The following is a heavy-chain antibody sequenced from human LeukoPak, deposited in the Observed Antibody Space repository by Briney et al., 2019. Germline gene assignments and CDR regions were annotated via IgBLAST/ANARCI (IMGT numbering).Heavy chain of an antibody. CDR1: GFTISSHA. Sequence: GGSLRLSCGASGFTISSHAMTWVRQAPGKGLEWVSAISISGDTTYYADAVKGRFTISRDNSKNTVYLQMNSLRAEDTAVYYCANEIRPNDYWGQGTLVTVSS. J-gene: IGHJ4*02. CDR3: ANEIRPNDY. D-gene: IGHD4-17*01. V-gene: IGHV3-23*01. CDR2: ISISGDTT.